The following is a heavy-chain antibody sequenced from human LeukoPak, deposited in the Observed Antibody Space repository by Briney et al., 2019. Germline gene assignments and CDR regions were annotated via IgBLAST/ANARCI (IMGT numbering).Heavy chain of an antibody. V-gene: IGHV3-7*01. Sequence: PGGSLRPSCAASGFTFSSYWMSWVRQAPGKGLEWVANIKQDGSEKYYVDSVKGRFTISRDNAKNSLYLQMNSLRAEDTAVYYCARLGRGIFTMVRGDARNYFDYWGQGTLVTVSS. CDR2: IKQDGSEK. CDR3: ARLGRGIFTMVRGDARNYFDY. D-gene: IGHD3-10*01. CDR1: GFTFSSYW. J-gene: IGHJ4*02.